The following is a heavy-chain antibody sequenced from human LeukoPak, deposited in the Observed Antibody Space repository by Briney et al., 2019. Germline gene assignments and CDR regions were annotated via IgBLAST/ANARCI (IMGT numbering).Heavy chain of an antibody. V-gene: IGHV4-59*08. CDR3: ARHGTSVAWYFDL. J-gene: IGHJ2*01. CDR1: GGSFSSFY. D-gene: IGHD6-19*01. CDR2: IYYTGGT. Sequence: SETLSLTCTVSGGSFSSFYWSWIRQPPGKGLEWIGYIYYTGGTNYNLSLKSRITTSVDTSKNQFSLQLSSVTAADTAVYYCARHGTSVAWYFDLWGRGTLVAVSS.